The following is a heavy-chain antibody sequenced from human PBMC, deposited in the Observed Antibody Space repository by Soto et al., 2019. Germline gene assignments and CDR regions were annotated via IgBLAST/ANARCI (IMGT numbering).Heavy chain of an antibody. CDR1: GGSISSAGFY. Sequence: SETLSLTCTVSGGSISSAGFYWSWIRQPAGKGLEWIGRIYSTRSPNYNPSLKSRVTMSVDTSKNQFSLKLNLSSVTAADTAVYYCARSPAYGDYANLDTWGPGTRVTVSS. V-gene: IGHV4-61*02. CDR3: ARSPAYGDYANLDT. CDR2: IYSTRSP. J-gene: IGHJ5*02. D-gene: IGHD4-17*01.